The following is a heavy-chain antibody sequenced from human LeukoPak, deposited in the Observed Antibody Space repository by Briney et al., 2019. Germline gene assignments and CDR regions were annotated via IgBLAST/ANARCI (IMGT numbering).Heavy chain of an antibody. D-gene: IGHD1-14*01. V-gene: IGHV3-21*01. CDR2: ISSGSTYI. CDR3: VRENHGSFDY. CDR1: GFSFSSYY. Sequence: GGSLRLSCAASGFSFSSYYVNWVRQAPGKGLEWVSCISSGSTYIYYADSVRGRFAISRDNAKNSLYLQMNSLRAEDTAVYYCVRENHGSFDYWGQGSLVTVSS. J-gene: IGHJ4*02.